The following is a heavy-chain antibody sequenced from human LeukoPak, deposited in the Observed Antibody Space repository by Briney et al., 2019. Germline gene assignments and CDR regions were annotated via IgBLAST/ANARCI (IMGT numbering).Heavy chain of an antibody. CDR3: ASQAGGYSSGWYQFHFDY. CDR2: IITYNGNT. Sequence: ASVKVSCKASGYTLTSNGISWVRQAPGQGLEWMGWIITYNGNTNYAQNLQGRVTMTTDTSTSTAYMELRSLRSDDTAVYYCASQAGGYSSGWYQFHFDYWGQRTLGTVSS. D-gene: IGHD6-19*01. J-gene: IGHJ4*02. CDR1: GYTLTSNG. V-gene: IGHV1-18*04.